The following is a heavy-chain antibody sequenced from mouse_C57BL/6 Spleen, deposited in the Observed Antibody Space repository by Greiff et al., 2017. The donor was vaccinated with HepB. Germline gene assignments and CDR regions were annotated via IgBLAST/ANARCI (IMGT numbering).Heavy chain of an antibody. J-gene: IGHJ4*01. V-gene: IGHV1-55*01. CDR2: IYPGSGST. D-gene: IGHD2-1*01. CDR1: GYTFTSYW. CDR3: ARGDLLSYYYAMDY. Sequence: QVQLQQSGAELVKPGALVKMSCKASGYTFTSYWITWVKQRPGQGLEWIGDIYPGSGSTNYNEKFKSKATLTVDTSSSTAYMQLSSLTSEDSAVYYCARGDLLSYYYAMDYWGQGTSVTVSS.